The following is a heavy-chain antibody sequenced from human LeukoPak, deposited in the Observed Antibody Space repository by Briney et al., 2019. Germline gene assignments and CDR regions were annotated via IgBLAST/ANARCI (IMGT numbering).Heavy chain of an antibody. D-gene: IGHD5-24*01. CDR2: INPNSGDP. V-gene: IGHV1-2*02. CDR3: VRGGDGDRRDFDY. Sequence: ASVKVSCKASGYIFTAYYLHWVRQAPGQGLEWMGWINPNSGDPNYAQNFQGRVTMSRDTSISTAYMELSSLRSDDKAVYYCVRGGDGDRRDFDYWGQGTLVTGSS. J-gene: IGHJ4*02. CDR1: GYIFTAYY.